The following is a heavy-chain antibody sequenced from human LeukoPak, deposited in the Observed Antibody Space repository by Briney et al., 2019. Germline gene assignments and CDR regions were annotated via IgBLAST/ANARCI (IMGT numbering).Heavy chain of an antibody. Sequence: GGSLKISCKGSGYSFTSYWISWVRQMPGKGLEWMGRIDPSDSYTNYSPSFQGHVTISADKSISTAYLQWSSLKASDTAMYYCARRRYCNSTSCYSLMDCWGQGTLVTVSS. CDR2: IDPSDSYT. CDR1: GYSFTSYW. V-gene: IGHV5-10-1*01. J-gene: IGHJ4*02. D-gene: IGHD2-2*01. CDR3: ARRRYCNSTSCYSLMDC.